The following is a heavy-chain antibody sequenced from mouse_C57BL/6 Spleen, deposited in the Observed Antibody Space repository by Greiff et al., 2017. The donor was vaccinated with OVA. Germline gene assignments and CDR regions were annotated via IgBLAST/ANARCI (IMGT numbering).Heavy chain of an antibody. J-gene: IGHJ2*01. CDR2: FYPGSGSI. D-gene: IGHD2-4*01. V-gene: IGHV1-62-2*01. CDR1: GYTFTEYT. CDR3: ARHEGRGYYDYEAYYFDY. Sequence: VKLQQSGAELVKPGASVKLSCKASGYTFTEYTIHWVKQRSGQGLEWIGWFYPGSGSIKYNEKFKDKATLTADKSSSTVYMEISRLTSEDSAVYCCARHEGRGYYDYEAYYFDYWGQGTTLTVSS.